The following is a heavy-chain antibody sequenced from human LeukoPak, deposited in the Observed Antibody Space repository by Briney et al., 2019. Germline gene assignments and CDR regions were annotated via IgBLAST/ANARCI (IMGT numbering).Heavy chain of an antibody. V-gene: IGHV3-21*01. CDR1: GFTFSTYS. Sequence: GGSLRLSCAASGFTFSTYSMNWVRQAPGKGREWVSSISGSSSSIYYAVSVKGRFTISRDNAKNSLYLQMNSLRAEDTAVYYCAREAGYSYGEGFDYWGQGTLVTVSS. CDR3: AREAGYSYGEGFDY. CDR2: ISGSSSSI. D-gene: IGHD5-18*01. J-gene: IGHJ4*02.